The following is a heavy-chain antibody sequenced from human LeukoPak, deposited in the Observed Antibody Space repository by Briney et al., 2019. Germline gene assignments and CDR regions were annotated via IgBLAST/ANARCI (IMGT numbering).Heavy chain of an antibody. CDR1: GGSISSYF. J-gene: IGHJ4*02. CDR2: ISYSGST. D-gene: IGHD1-7*01. V-gene: IGHV4-59*08. Sequence: SETLSLTCTVSGGSISSYFWSWFRQPPGKGLEWIGYISYSGSTNYNPSLKSRVTISVDTSKNQFSLKLSSVTAADTAVYYCARRSITGTTVDYWGQGTLVTVSS. CDR3: ARRSITGTTVDY.